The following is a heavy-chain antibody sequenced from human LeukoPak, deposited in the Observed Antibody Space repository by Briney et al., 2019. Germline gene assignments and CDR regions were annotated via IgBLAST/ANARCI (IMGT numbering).Heavy chain of an antibody. CDR1: GYTFTSYG. CDR2: ISAYNGNT. Sequence: ASVKVSCKASGYTFTSYGISWVRQAPGQGLEGMGWISAYNGNTNYAQKLQGRVTMTTDTSTSTAYMELRSLRSDDTAVYYCARDLAAAGTEFYYYYGMDVWGQGTTVTVSS. J-gene: IGHJ6*02. D-gene: IGHD6-13*01. CDR3: ARDLAAAGTEFYYYYGMDV. V-gene: IGHV1-18*01.